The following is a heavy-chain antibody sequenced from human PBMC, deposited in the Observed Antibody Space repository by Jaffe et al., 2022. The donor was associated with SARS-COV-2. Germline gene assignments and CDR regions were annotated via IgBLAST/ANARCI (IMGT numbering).Heavy chain of an antibody. D-gene: IGHD3-22*01. CDR2: ISAYNGNT. CDR1: GYVFTDYG. CDR3: GTTRHYYDRSGFRDYYYYMDV. J-gene: IGHJ6*03. V-gene: IGHV1-18*01. Sequence: QIQLVQAGAEVKKPGASVKVSCKGSGYVFTDYGISWVRQAPGQGLEWMGWISAYNGNTHYAQKFEGRVTVTTDTSTNTAYMELRGLRYDDTAIYYCGTTRHYYDRSGFRDYYYYMDVWGKGTTVTVYS.